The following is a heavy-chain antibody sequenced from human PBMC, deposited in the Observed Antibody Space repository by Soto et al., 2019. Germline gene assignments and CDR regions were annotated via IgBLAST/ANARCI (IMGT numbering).Heavy chain of an antibody. Sequence: EVQLLESGGGLVQPGGSLRLSCVASGFTFKNYDMRWVRQAPGKGLEWVSGISGSGAITYYADSVRGRFTISRDNSKNTWYLQLNSLGAEDTAIYYCAKDRKFRSYYESAGHYNNWGQGTLVTVSS. D-gene: IGHD3-9*01. J-gene: IGHJ4*02. CDR2: ISGSGAIT. CDR3: AKDRKFRSYYESAGHYNN. CDR1: GFTFKNYD. V-gene: IGHV3-23*01.